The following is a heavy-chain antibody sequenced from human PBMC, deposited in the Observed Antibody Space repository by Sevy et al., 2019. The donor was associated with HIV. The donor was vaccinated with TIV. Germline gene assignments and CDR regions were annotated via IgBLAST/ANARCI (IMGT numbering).Heavy chain of an antibody. CDR2: FSFGCGEI. CDR3: AREGCSKPHDY. Sequence: GGSLRLSCAASGFTFSNYAMSWVRQAPGKGLEWVSTFSFGCGEINYAHSVKGRFTISRDNSKNTLYLQMNSLRAEDTALYYCAREGCSKPHDYWGQGTLVTVSS. J-gene: IGHJ4*02. CDR1: GFTFSNYA. D-gene: IGHD2-2*01. V-gene: IGHV3-23*01.